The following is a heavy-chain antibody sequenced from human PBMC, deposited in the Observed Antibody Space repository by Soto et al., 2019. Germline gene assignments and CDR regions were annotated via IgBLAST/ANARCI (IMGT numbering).Heavy chain of an antibody. V-gene: IGHV1-69*10. CDR1: GGTFSSYA. CDR3: ATKSAMFGVVKGYFDY. Sequence: ASVKVSCKASGGTFSSYAISWVRQAPGQGLEWMGGIIPILGIANYAQKFQGRVTITADKSTSTAYMELSSLRSEDTAVYYGATKSAMFGVVKGYFDYWGQGTLVTVSS. CDR2: IIPILGIA. J-gene: IGHJ4*02. D-gene: IGHD3-3*01.